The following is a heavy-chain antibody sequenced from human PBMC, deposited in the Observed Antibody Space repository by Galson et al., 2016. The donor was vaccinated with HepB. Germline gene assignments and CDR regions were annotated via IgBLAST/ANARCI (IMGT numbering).Heavy chain of an antibody. Sequence: LRLSCAASGFTFSSYAMSWVRQAPGKGLEWVSGISSSGDSTYYADSVKGRFTISRDNSKNTLYLQMNSLRAEDTAVYYCARIRRSDWYLHAALGWFDPWGQGTLVTVSS. CDR2: ISSSGDST. CDR3: ARIRRSDWYLHAALGWFDP. V-gene: IGHV3-23*01. D-gene: IGHD6-19*01. CDR1: GFTFSSYA. J-gene: IGHJ5*02.